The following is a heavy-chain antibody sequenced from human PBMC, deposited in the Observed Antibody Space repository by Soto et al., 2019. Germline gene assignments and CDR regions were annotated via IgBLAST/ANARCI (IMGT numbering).Heavy chain of an antibody. CDR1: GGTFNNYA. J-gene: IGHJ3*02. CDR3: ARGRGYDNLDPFDI. D-gene: IGHD5-12*01. V-gene: IGHV1-69*01. Sequence: QVQLVQSGAEMKKPGSSVKVSCKTSGGTFNNYAISWVQQAPGQGLEWMGGIIPIFGSENYAQKFQGRVTITADESTSTDYMELSSLRSEDTAVYYCARGRGYDNLDPFDIWGQGTMVAVSS. CDR2: IIPIFGSE.